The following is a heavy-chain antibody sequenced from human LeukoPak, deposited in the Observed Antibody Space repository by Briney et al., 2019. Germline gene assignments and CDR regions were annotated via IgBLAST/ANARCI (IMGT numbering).Heavy chain of an antibody. V-gene: IGHV4-39*01. CDR3: ARHEEEDGYNAKTIDY. J-gene: IGHJ4*02. CDR1: GGSISSSSNY. D-gene: IGHD5-24*01. Sequence: SEILSLTCTGSGGSISSSSNYWGWVRQPPGKGLEWIGTVYSTGSTTYSHPSLKSRVTISVDTSKNQFSLKLSSVTAADTAVYYCARHEEEDGYNAKTIDYWGQGTLVTVSS. CDR2: VYSTGSTT.